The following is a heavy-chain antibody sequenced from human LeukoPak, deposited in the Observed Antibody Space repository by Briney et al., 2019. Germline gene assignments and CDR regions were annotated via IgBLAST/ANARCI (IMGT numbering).Heavy chain of an antibody. D-gene: IGHD7-27*01. CDR3: ARKNWGTLDAFDI. J-gene: IGHJ3*02. V-gene: IGHV4-31*03. CDR1: GGSISSGGYY. Sequence: SQTLSLTCTVSGGSISSGGYYWSWIRQHPGKGLEWIGYIYYSGSTYYNPSLKSRVTISVDTSKNQFSLKLSSVTAADTAVYYCARKNWGTLDAFDIWGQGTMVTVSS. CDR2: IYYSGST.